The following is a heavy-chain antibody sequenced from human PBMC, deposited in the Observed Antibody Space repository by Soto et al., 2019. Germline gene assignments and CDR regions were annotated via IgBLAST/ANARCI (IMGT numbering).Heavy chain of an antibody. CDR2: IRSRANNFAT. V-gene: IGHV3-73*01. Sequence: PGGSLRLSCAASGFIFSGSAIHWVRQASGKGLELVGRIRSRANNFATSSAASVKGRFTFSRDDSKNTAYLQMNTLKPEDTAVYYCARGQGAAIGDYYYHGMDVWGQGTTVTVSS. D-gene: IGHD2-2*02. J-gene: IGHJ6*02. CDR1: GFIFSGSA. CDR3: ARGQGAAIGDYYYHGMDV.